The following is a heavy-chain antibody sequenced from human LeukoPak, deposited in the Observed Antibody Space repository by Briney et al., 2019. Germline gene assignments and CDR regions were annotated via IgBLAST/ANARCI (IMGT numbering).Heavy chain of an antibody. CDR1: GFSLRTDGVG. Sequence: SGPTLVNPTQTLTLTCTFSGFSLRTDGVGVGWIRQPPGKALEWLALIYWHGDKRYNPSLKSRFTITKDTSKNQVVLTMTNVDPVDTATYYCARRRVATNPYYFDYWGQGTLVTVSS. CDR3: ARRRVATNPYYFDY. V-gene: IGHV2-5*01. J-gene: IGHJ4*02. CDR2: IYWHGDK. D-gene: IGHD3-10*01.